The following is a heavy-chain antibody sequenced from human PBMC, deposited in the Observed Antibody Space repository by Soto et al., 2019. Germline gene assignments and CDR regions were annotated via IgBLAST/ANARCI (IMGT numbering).Heavy chain of an antibody. CDR1: GYTFTGYY. CDR3: ARQLELRTYYYYYYYMHV. J-gene: IGHJ6*03. Sequence: ASVKVSCKASGYTFTGYYMHWVRQAPGQGLEWMGWINPNSGGTNYAQKFQGWVTMTRDTSISTAYMELSRLRSDDTAVYYCARQLELRTYYYYYYYMHVWGKGTTVTVSS. V-gene: IGHV1-2*04. D-gene: IGHD1-7*01. CDR2: INPNSGGT.